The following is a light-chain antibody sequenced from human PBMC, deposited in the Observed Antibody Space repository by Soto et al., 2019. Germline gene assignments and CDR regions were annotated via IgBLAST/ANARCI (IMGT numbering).Light chain of an antibody. Sequence: LTQPASVSGSPGQSITISCTGTSSDVGGYNYVSWYQQHPGKAPKLMIYAVTDRPSGVSSRFSGSKSGNTASLTISGLQAEDEADYYCSSYTSSSTLFGTGTKVT. V-gene: IGLV2-14*01. CDR2: AVT. CDR3: SSYTSSSTL. J-gene: IGLJ1*01. CDR1: SSDVGGYNY.